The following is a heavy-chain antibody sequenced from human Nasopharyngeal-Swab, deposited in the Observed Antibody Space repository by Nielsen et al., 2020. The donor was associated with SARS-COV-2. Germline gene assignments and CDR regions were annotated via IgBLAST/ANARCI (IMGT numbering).Heavy chain of an antibody. D-gene: IGHD4-17*01. Sequence: GGSLRLSCAASGFTFSSYSMHWVRQAPGKGLEWVAVIWYDGSNKYYADSVKGRFTISRDNSKNTLYLQMNSLRAEDTAVYYCARESYGANEGAFDIWGQGTMVTVSS. CDR3: ARESYGANEGAFDI. J-gene: IGHJ3*02. CDR1: GFTFSSYS. CDR2: IWYDGSNK. V-gene: IGHV3-33*08.